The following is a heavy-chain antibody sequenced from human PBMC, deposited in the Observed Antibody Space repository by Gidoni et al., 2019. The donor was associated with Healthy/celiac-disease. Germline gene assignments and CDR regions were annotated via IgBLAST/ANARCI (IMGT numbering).Heavy chain of an antibody. CDR3: ARVSSIAAPRKYFQH. V-gene: IGHV4-34*01. J-gene: IGHJ1*01. D-gene: IGHD6-6*01. CDR1: GGSFSGYY. CDR2: INHSGST. Sequence: QVQLQQWGAGLLKPSETLSLTCDVYGGSFSGYYWSWIRQPPGKGLEWIGEINHSGSTNYNPSLKSRVTISVDTSKNQFSLKLSSVTAADTAVYYCARVSSIAAPRKYFQHWGQGTLVTVSS.